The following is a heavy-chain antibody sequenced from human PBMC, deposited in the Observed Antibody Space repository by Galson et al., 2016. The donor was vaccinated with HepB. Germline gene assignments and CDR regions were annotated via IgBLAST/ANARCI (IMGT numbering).Heavy chain of an antibody. J-gene: IGHJ3*01. Sequence: SLRLSCATSGFTFSTYVMHWVRQAPGKGLEWVAVTSNDGGDKQYADSVKGRITVSRDNSKNTFFMQMNSLRAEETVVYYGASSGRAHPLLRGIGGDGFDLWGQGTMVTVSS. D-gene: IGHD3-10*01. CDR1: GFTFSTYV. CDR2: TSNDGGDK. CDR3: ASSGRAHPLLRGIGGDGFDL. V-gene: IGHV3-33*01.